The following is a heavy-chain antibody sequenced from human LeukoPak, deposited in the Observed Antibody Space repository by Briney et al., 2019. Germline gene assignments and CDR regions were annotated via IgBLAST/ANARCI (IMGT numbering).Heavy chain of an antibody. CDR3: ARSGSGSYNFDY. J-gene: IGHJ4*02. V-gene: IGHV1-18*01. Sequence: GWISAYNGNTNYAQKLQGRVTMTTDTSTSTAYMELRSLRSDDTAVYYCARSGSGSYNFDYWGQGTLVTVSS. CDR2: ISAYNGNT. D-gene: IGHD3-10*01.